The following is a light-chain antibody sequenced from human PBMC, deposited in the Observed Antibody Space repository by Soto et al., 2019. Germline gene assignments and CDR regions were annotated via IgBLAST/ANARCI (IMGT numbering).Light chain of an antibody. CDR2: GAS. CDR3: QQYGRSPST. V-gene: IGKV3-20*01. J-gene: IGKJ1*01. CDR1: QSITSSY. Sequence: EIVLTQSPGTLSLSPGERATLTCRASQSITSSYLAWYQQKPGQAPRLLIYGASSRATGIPPRFSGSESGTYFTLTIPRLAPEDSAVYYCQQYGRSPSTFGQGTKVEIK.